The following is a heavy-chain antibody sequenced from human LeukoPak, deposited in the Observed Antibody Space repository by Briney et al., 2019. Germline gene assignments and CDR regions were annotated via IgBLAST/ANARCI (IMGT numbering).Heavy chain of an antibody. V-gene: IGHV1-18*01. J-gene: IGHJ5*01. CDR2: ISAYNDNT. D-gene: IGHD3-22*01. Sequence: GASVKVSCKASGYTFTSYGISWVRQAPGQGLEWMGWISAYNDNTNYAQKFQGRVTMTTNTSTRTAYMELRSLRSDDTAVYYCARDGGEVYNYDSSVQPGFDFWGQGTLVTVSS. CDR1: GYTFTSYG. CDR3: ARDGGEVYNYDSSVQPGFDF.